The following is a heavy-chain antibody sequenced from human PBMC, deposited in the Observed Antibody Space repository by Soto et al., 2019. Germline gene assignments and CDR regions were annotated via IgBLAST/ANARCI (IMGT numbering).Heavy chain of an antibody. CDR1: GGSFSPNY. CDR2: IYHSGST. V-gene: IGHV4-59*12. J-gene: IGHJ4*02. D-gene: IGHD2-15*01. CDR3: ARGQVVAAQH. Sequence: LSLTCTVSGGSFSPNYWAWIRQPPGKGLEWIGYIYHSGSTNYNPSLKSRVTISVDRSKNQFSLKLSSVTAADTAVYYCARGQVVAAQHWGQGTLVTVSS.